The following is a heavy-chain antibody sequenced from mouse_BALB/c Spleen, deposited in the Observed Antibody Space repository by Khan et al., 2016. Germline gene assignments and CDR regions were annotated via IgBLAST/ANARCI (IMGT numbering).Heavy chain of an antibody. V-gene: IGHV14-3*02. CDR1: GFNIKDTY. CDR2: IDPANGNT. Sequence: EVQLQESGAELVKPGASVKLSCTASGFNIKDTYMHWVKQRPEQGLEWIGRIDPANGNTKYDPKFQGKATITADTSSNTAYLQLSSLTSEDTAVDYCARGDPYYAMDYWGQGTSVTVSS. CDR3: ARGDPYYAMDY. J-gene: IGHJ4*01. D-gene: IGHD3-3*01.